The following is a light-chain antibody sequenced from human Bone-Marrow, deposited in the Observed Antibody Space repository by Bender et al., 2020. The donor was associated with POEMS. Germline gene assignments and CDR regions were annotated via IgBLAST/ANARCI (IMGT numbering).Light chain of an antibody. CDR3: AAWDDSLRVWV. V-gene: IGLV2-14*01. CDR1: SSDVGGYNY. CDR2: EDN. Sequence: QSALTQPASVSGSPGQSITISCSGTSSDVGGYNYVSWYQQRPGSAPTTVIYEDNQRPSGVPDRFSGSKSGTSASLAISGLRSEDEADYYCAAWDDSLRVWVLGGGTKLTVL. J-gene: IGLJ3*02.